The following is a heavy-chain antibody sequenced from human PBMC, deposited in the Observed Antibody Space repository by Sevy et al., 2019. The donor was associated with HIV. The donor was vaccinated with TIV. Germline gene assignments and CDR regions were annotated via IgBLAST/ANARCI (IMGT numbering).Heavy chain of an antibody. Sequence: GGSLRLSCAASGFTFNNYGMHWDRQAPGKGLEWVAVISYDRINKYYSDSVKGRFTISRDNSKNTLDLQMNSLRPEDTAVYYCAKDAGANMGPGIIPGDGMDVWGQGTTVTVSS. CDR1: GFTFNNYG. J-gene: IGHJ6*02. V-gene: IGHV3-30*18. D-gene: IGHD3-10*01. CDR3: AKDAGANMGPGIIPGDGMDV. CDR2: ISYDRINK.